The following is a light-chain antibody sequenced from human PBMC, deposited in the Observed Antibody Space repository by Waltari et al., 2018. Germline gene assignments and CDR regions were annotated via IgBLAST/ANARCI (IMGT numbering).Light chain of an antibody. CDR1: ENVNNY. CDR2: KAS. V-gene: IGKV1-39*01. CDR3: QHNYGTPYS. J-gene: IGKJ2*03. Sequence: DIQMTQSPTSLSASVGERVTITCRTSENVNNYLNWYQQKPGKAPKLLIYKASTLQSGVPSRFSGSGSGTDYTFTISSLQSEDVATYYCQHNYGTPYSFGQGTKVEIK.